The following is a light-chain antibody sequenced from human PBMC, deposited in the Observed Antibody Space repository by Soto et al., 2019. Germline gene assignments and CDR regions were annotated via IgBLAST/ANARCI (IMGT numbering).Light chain of an antibody. CDR2: AAS. V-gene: IGKV1-27*01. Sequence: DIQMTQSPSSLSASVGDRVTMTCRASQDIRNYVAWYQQKPGEVPKLLIYAASTLQSGVPARFSGGGFGTDFTLTISSLRPEGVATYYCQRYNSALLAFGPGTKVDLK. J-gene: IGKJ3*01. CDR1: QDIRNY. CDR3: QRYNSALLA.